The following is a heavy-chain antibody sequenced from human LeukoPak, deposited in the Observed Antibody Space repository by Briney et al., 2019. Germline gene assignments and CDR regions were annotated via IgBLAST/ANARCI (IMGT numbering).Heavy chain of an antibody. D-gene: IGHD1-1*01. CDR3: ARSSSVYNWNDRALFDY. J-gene: IGHJ4*02. V-gene: IGHV3-30-3*01. CDR2: ISYDGSNK. Sequence: GGSLILSCAASGFTFSSYAMHWVRQAPGKGLEWVAVISYDGSNKYYADSVKGRFTISRDNSKNTLYLQMNSLSAEDTAVYYCARSSSVYNWNDRALFDYWGQGTLVTVSS. CDR1: GFTFSSYA.